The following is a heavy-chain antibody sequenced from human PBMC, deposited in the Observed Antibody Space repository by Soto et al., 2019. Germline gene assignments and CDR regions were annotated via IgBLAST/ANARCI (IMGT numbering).Heavy chain of an antibody. CDR1: GFTFSSYA. V-gene: IGHV3-30-3*01. CDR2: ISYDGSNK. Sequence: GGSLRLSCAASGFTFSSYAMHWVRQAPGKGLEWVAVISYDGSNKYYADSVKGRFTISRDNSKNTLYLQMNSLRAEDTAVYYCARAGERITMIVVVNAFDIWGQGTMVTVSS. D-gene: IGHD3-22*01. CDR3: ARAGERITMIVVVNAFDI. J-gene: IGHJ3*02.